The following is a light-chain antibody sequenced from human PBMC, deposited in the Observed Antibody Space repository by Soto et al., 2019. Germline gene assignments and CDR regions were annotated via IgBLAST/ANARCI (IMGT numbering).Light chain of an antibody. V-gene: IGLV2-14*01. CDR2: EVS. Sequence: QSVLTQPDSVSGSPGQSITISCTGTSSDVGGYNYVSWYQQHPGKAPKLMIYEVSNRPSGVSNRFSGSKSGNTASLTISGLQSEDEADYYCSSYTSTSTPVVFGGGTKLTV. CDR1: SSDVGGYNY. J-gene: IGLJ2*01. CDR3: SSYTSTSTPVV.